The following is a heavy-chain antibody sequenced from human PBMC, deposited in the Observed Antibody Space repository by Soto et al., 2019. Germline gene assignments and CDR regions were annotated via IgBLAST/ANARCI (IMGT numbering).Heavy chain of an antibody. CDR3: ARGSGSGWYRVDY. D-gene: IGHD6-19*01. Sequence: LRLSCAASGFTFSSYSMNWVRQAPGKGLEWVSHISSSSSTIYYADSVKGRFTISRDNAKNSLYLQMNSLRDEDTAVYYCARGSGSGWYRVDYWGQGTLVTVSS. CDR2: ISSSSSTI. CDR1: GFTFSSYS. J-gene: IGHJ4*02. V-gene: IGHV3-48*02.